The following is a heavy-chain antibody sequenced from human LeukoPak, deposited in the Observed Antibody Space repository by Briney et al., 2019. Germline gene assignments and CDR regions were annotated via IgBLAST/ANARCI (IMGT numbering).Heavy chain of an antibody. CDR2: INHNEIT. J-gene: IGHJ4*02. CDR1: GGSISSYF. Sequence: TTSETLSLTCTVSGGSISSYFWSWIRQPPGRGLEWIVEINHNEITNSNPSLKSRVTVSVDTSKSQFSLNLSSVTAADTAVYYCARVGPGVLDYWGQGALVTVSS. V-gene: IGHV4-34*01. CDR3: ARVGPGVLDY. D-gene: IGHD7-27*01.